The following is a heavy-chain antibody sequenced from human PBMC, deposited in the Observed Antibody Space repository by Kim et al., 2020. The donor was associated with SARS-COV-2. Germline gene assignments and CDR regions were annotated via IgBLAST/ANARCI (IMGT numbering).Heavy chain of an antibody. CDR1: GYTFTSYA. V-gene: IGHV1-3*01. Sequence: ASVKFSCKASGYTFTSYAMHWVRQAPGQRLEWMGWINAGNGNTKYSQKFQGRVTITRDTSASTAYMELSSLRSEDTAVYYCARGLAVVPAAMRSNYGMDVWGQGTTVTVSS. J-gene: IGHJ6*02. CDR3: ARGLAVVPAAMRSNYGMDV. D-gene: IGHD2-2*01. CDR2: INAGNGNT.